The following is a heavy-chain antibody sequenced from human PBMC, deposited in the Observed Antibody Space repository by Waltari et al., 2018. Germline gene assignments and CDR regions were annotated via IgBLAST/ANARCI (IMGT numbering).Heavy chain of an antibody. J-gene: IGHJ4*02. CDR1: GGTFSSYA. Sequence: VSCKASGGTFSSYAISWVRQAPGQGLEWMGGIIPIFGTANYAQKFQGRVTITAYESTSTAYMELSSLRSEDTAVYYCAREILPLSYCGGDCLSRNPLDYWGQGTLVTVSS. D-gene: IGHD2-21*02. V-gene: IGHV1-69*01. CDR2: IIPIFGTA. CDR3: AREILPLSYCGGDCLSRNPLDY.